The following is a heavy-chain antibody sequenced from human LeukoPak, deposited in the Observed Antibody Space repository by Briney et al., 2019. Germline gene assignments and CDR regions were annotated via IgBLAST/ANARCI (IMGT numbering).Heavy chain of an antibody. CDR1: GFTFSSYS. CDR2: ISSSSSYI. Sequence: KTGGSLRLSCAASGFTFSSYSMNWVRQAPGKGLEWVSSISSSSSYIYYADSVKGRFTISRDNAKNSLYLQMNSLRAEDTAVYYCARALDCGGDCYSFGYWGQGTLVTVSS. D-gene: IGHD2-21*02. J-gene: IGHJ4*02. CDR3: ARALDCGGDCYSFGY. V-gene: IGHV3-21*01.